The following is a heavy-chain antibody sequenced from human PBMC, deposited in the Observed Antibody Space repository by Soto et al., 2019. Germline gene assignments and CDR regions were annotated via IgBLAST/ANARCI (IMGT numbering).Heavy chain of an antibody. D-gene: IGHD3-22*01. CDR3: AKDTYYFDSSGYYVFDC. CDR2: ISYDGSNE. CDR1: GFTFSSYG. Sequence: PGGSLRLSCAASGFTFSSYGIHWVRQAPGKGLEWVAGISYDGSNEYYADSVKGRFTISRDNSKDTLYLQMNSLRAEDTAMYYCAKDTYYFDSSGYYVFDCWGQGTLVTVSS. V-gene: IGHV3-30*18. J-gene: IGHJ4*02.